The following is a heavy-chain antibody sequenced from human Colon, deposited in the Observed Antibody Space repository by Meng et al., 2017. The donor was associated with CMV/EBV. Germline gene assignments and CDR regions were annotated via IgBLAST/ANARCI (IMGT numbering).Heavy chain of an antibody. CDR3: ARVQSRGWSPGY. V-gene: IGHV1-46*01. Sequence: GAGVRYPVAPGKVPFTAAIYTFTSFYLHSVRQPPGQWLEWMGITNPSGGTTRHSQKFQLRVTMTRDTSTRTVYMELSSLRSEDTAVYYCARVQSRGWSPGYWGQGTLVTVSS. CDR1: IYTFTSFY. CDR2: TNPSGGTT. J-gene: IGHJ4*02. D-gene: IGHD6-19*01.